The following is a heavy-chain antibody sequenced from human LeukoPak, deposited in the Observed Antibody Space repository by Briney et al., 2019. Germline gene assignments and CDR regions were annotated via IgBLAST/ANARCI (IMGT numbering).Heavy chain of an antibody. Sequence: GGPLRLSCAASGFIFSSYAMSWVRQAPGKGLEWVSGISGRGDITFYADSLKGRFTISRDNSKNTLYLQMTSLGAEDTAVYYCAQGRGDVGDPSGFDIWGQGTMVTASS. CDR3: AQGRGDVGDPSGFDI. CDR2: ISGRGDIT. V-gene: IGHV3-23*01. D-gene: IGHD1-26*01. J-gene: IGHJ3*02. CDR1: GFIFSSYA.